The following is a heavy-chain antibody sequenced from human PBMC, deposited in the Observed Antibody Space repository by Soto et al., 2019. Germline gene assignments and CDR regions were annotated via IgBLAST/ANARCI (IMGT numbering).Heavy chain of an antibody. D-gene: IGHD6-19*01. CDR3: ARGRPGRSSGWYNY. CDR1: GGSFSGYY. CDR2: INPSGST. Sequence: SETLSLTCAVYGGSFSGYYWSWIRQPPGKGLEWIGEINPSGSTNYNPSLKSRVTISVDTSKNQFSLNLSSVTAADTAVYYCARGRPGRSSGWYNYWGQGTLVTVSS. J-gene: IGHJ4*02. V-gene: IGHV4-34*01.